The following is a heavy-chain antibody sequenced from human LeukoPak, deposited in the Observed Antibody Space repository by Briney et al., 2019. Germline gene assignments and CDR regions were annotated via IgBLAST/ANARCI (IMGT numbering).Heavy chain of an antibody. V-gene: IGHV4-59*12. Sequence: SETLSLTCTVSGGSISSYYWSWIRQPPGKGLEWIGYIYHSGSTNYNPSLKSRVTISVDTSKNQFSLKLSSVTAADTAVYYCARDYGRDRYYYYYYGMDVWGQGTTVTVSS. CDR1: GGSISSYY. CDR2: IYHSGST. D-gene: IGHD2-21*02. CDR3: ARDYGRDRYYYYYYGMDV. J-gene: IGHJ6*02.